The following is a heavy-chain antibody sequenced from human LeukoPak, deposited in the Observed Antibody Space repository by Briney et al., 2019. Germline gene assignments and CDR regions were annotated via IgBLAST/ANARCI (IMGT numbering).Heavy chain of an antibody. V-gene: IGHV3-21*06. D-gene: IGHD3-22*01. CDR1: GFTFNIYS. CDR3: ARDDGSGYYAQSPDY. J-gene: IGHJ4*02. CDR2: ISSSSSHT. Sequence: GGSLRLSCAASGFTFNIYSMNWVRQAPGEGLEWVASISSSSSHTYYADSVKGRFTISRDNAENSLFLQMNSLRDEDTAVYYCARDDGSGYYAQSPDYGGQGILVTVSS.